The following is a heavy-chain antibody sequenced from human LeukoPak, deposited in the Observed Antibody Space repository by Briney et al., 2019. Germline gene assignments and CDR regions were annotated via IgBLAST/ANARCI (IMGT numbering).Heavy chain of an antibody. J-gene: IGHJ3*02. D-gene: IGHD1-26*01. Sequence: GGSLRLSCAASGFTFSSYGMHWVRLAPGKGLEGVAVIWYDGSNKYYADSVKGRFTISRDNSKNTLYLQMNSLRAEDTAVYYCAKDFGSYLGAFDIWGQGTMVTVSS. V-gene: IGHV3-33*06. CDR2: IWYDGSNK. CDR3: AKDFGSYLGAFDI. CDR1: GFTFSSYG.